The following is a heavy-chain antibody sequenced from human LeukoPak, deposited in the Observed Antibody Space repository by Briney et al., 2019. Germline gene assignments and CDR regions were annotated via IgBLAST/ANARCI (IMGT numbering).Heavy chain of an antibody. V-gene: IGHV4-34*01. J-gene: IGHJ4*02. D-gene: IGHD3-10*01. CDR3: ARAADYLGSGAQLGY. Sequence: SETLSPTCAVYGGSFSGYYWSWIRQPPGKGLEWIGEINDSGNTKYNPFLKSRVTISVDTSKNQFSLKLSSVTAADTAVYYCARAADYLGSGAQLGYWGQGVLVTVSS. CDR2: INDSGNT. CDR1: GGSFSGYY.